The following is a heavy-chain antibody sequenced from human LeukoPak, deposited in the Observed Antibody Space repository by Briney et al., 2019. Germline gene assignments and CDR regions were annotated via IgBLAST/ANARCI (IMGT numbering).Heavy chain of an antibody. CDR2: IYYSGST. D-gene: IGHD3-22*01. CDR3: GRGGDSSGYSY. Sequence: SETLSLTCTVSGGSISSGDYYWSWIRQPPGKGLEWIGYIYYSGSTYYNPSLKSRVTISVDTSKNQFSLKLSSVTAADTAVYYCGRGGDSSGYSYWGQGTLVTVSS. J-gene: IGHJ4*02. V-gene: IGHV4-30-4*01. CDR1: GGSISSGDYY.